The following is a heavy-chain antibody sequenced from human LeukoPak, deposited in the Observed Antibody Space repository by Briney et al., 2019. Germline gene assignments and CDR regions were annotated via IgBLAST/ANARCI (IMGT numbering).Heavy chain of an antibody. CDR3: ARGGSYYFYNGMDV. D-gene: IGHD1-1*01. J-gene: IGHJ6*02. CDR1: GGTFSSYG. Sequence: GASVKVSCKASGGTFSSYGINWVRQAPGLGLEWMARIIPVVGILNYAQKFQGRVTITADNSTSTASMELSSLRSDDTAVYYCARGGSYYFYNGMDVWGQGTTVTVSS. CDR2: IIPVVGIL. V-gene: IGHV1-69*04.